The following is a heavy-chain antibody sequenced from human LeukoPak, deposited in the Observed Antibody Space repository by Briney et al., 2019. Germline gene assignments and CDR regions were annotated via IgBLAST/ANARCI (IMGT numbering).Heavy chain of an antibody. CDR3: ATDQGRGGFDI. CDR1: GFTFSSYS. Sequence: PGGSLRLSCAASGFTFSSYSMNWVRQAPGKGLEWVSSISSSSTYIYYADSAKGRFTISRDNAKNSLYLQMYSLRAEDTAVYYCATDQGRGGFDIWGQGTMVTVSS. V-gene: IGHV3-21*01. D-gene: IGHD2-15*01. J-gene: IGHJ3*02. CDR2: ISSSSTYI.